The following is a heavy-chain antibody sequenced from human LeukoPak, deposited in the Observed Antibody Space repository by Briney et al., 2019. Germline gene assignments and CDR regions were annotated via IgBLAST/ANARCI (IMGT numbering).Heavy chain of an antibody. CDR1: GGTFSSYA. J-gene: IGHJ6*03. Sequence: ASVKVSCKASGGTFSSYAISWVRQAPGQGLEWMGGIIPIFGTANYAQKFQGRVTITTDESTSTAYMELSSLRSEDTAVYYCARGGEYYYDSSGYYSGYYYMDVWGKGTTVTVSS. V-gene: IGHV1-69*05. CDR3: ARGGEYYYDSSGYYSGYYYMDV. CDR2: IIPIFGTA. D-gene: IGHD3-22*01.